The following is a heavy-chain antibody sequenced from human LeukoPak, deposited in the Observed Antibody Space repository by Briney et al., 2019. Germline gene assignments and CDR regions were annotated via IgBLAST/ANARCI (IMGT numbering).Heavy chain of an antibody. D-gene: IGHD2-2*01. CDR2: IYFSGGDT. CDR3: AKDQGEAVVPRRFDY. Sequence: GGSLRLSCAASGFTFTNYAMSWVRQAPGKGLEWVSTIYFSGGDTYSADSVKGRFTISRDNAKNTLYLQVNSLRAEDTAIYYCAKDQGEAVVPRRFDYWGQGTLVTVSS. J-gene: IGHJ4*02. CDR1: GFTFTNYA. V-gene: IGHV3-23*01.